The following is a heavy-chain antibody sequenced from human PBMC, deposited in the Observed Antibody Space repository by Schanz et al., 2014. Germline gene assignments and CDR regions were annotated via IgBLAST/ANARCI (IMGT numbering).Heavy chain of an antibody. CDR1: GFTFSSYA. CDR3: AKDGEIWSGYPEYFDS. CDR2: ISRDGTTS. Sequence: EVQLVESGGGLVQPGGSLRFSCAASGFTFSSYAMSWIRQAPGKGLEWLSYISRDGTTSYYADSVKGRFSISRDNAKTSLYLRMNSLRDEDTAVYYCAKDGEIWSGYPEYFDSWGQGTLVTVSS. V-gene: IGHV3-48*02. J-gene: IGHJ4*02. D-gene: IGHD3-3*01.